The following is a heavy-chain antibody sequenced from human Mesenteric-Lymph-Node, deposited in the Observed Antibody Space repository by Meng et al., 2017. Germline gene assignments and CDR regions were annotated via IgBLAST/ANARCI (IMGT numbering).Heavy chain of an antibody. Sequence: ASVKVSCKVSGYTLTELSMHWVRQAPGKGLEWMGGFDPEDGERIYAQEFQGRVTMTEDTSTDTAYMELSSLRSEDTAVYYCATWSAAAGPNYYYYYYGMDVWGQGTTVTVSS. CDR2: FDPEDGER. CDR1: GYTLTELS. CDR3: ATWSAAAGPNYYYYYYGMDV. V-gene: IGHV1-24*01. J-gene: IGHJ6*02. D-gene: IGHD6-13*01.